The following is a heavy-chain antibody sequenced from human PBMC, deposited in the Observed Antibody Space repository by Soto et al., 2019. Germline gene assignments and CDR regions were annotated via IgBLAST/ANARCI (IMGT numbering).Heavy chain of an antibody. D-gene: IGHD2-15*01. CDR2: ITYDGSNK. Sequence: QVQLVESGGGVVKPGRSLRLSCAASGFTFSSYAMHWVRQAPGKGLEWVAVITYDGSNKYYADSVKGRFTISRDNSKKRLFLQMSGLRAEDTAVYYCAIGYCSGGMCYCSYYDGGGSYYFDYWGQGTLVTVSS. CDR1: GFTFSSYA. J-gene: IGHJ4*02. V-gene: IGHV3-30-3*01. CDR3: AIGYCSGGMCYCSYYDGGGSYYFDY.